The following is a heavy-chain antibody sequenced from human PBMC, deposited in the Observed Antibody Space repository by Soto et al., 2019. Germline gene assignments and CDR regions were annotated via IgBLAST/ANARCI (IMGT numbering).Heavy chain of an antibody. CDR1: GGFISSGGYY. CDR2: IYYSGST. D-gene: IGHD3-9*01. J-gene: IGHJ3*02. V-gene: IGHV4-31*03. Sequence: QVQLQESGPGLVKPSQTLSLTCTVSGGFISSGGYYWSWIRQHPGKGLEWIGYIYYSGSTYYNPSLKSRVTISVDTSKNQFSLKLSSVTAADTAVYYCARTTSVLRYFADAFDIWGQGTMVTVSS. CDR3: ARTTSVLRYFADAFDI.